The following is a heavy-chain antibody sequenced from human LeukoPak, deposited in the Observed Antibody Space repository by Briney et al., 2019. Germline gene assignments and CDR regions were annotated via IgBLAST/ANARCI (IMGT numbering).Heavy chain of an antibody. D-gene: IGHD2-2*01. V-gene: IGHV4-4*07. CDR3: ARSRLRAIRGYFDY. J-gene: IGHJ4*02. CDR2: IYTSGST. Sequence: SETLSLTCTVSGGSISSYYWSWIRQPAGKGLEWIGRIYTSGSTHYNPSLKSRVTISVDTSKNQFSLKLSSVTAADTAVYYCARSRLRAIRGYFDYWGQGTLVTVSS. CDR1: GGSISSYY.